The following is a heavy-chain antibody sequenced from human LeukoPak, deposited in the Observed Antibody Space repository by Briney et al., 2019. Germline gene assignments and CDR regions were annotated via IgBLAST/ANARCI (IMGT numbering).Heavy chain of an antibody. CDR3: ARDSPVCSF. Sequence: SGGSLRLSCAASGFTFTSHATSWVRQAPGKGLEWVSAISDSGDGTYYADFVKGRFTISRDDSKNTLYLQMNSLRAEDTAVYYCARDSPVCSFWGQGTLVTVSS. CDR2: ISDSGDGT. D-gene: IGHD3-10*02. J-gene: IGHJ4*02. V-gene: IGHV3-23*01. CDR1: GFTFTSHA.